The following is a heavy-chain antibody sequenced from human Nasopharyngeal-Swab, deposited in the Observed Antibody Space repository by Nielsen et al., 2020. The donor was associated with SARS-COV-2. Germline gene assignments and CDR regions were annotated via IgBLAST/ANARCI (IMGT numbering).Heavy chain of an antibody. Sequence: SLKISCAASGFPFSSYAMSSVRQAPGKGLEWVSAISGSGGSTYYADSVKGRFTISRDNSKNTLYLQMNSLRPEDTDVYYCAKDLPLVVITTPNYWGQGTLVTVSS. J-gene: IGHJ4*02. D-gene: IGHD3-22*01. CDR1: GFPFSSYA. CDR2: ISGSGGST. CDR3: AKDLPLVVITTPNY. V-gene: IGHV3-23*01.